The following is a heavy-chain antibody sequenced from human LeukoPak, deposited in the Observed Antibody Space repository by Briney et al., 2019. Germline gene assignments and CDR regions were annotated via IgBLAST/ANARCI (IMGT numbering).Heavy chain of an antibody. CDR1: GGSISSYY. Sequence: SETLSLTWTVSGGSISSYYWSWIRQPPGKGLEWIGYIYYSGSTNYNPSLKSRVTISVDTSKNQFSLKLSSVTAADTAVYYCARVLYDSSGYYSDYYYYMDVWGKGTTVTVSS. CDR3: ARVLYDSSGYYSDYYYYMDV. V-gene: IGHV4-59*01. J-gene: IGHJ6*03. CDR2: IYYSGST. D-gene: IGHD3-22*01.